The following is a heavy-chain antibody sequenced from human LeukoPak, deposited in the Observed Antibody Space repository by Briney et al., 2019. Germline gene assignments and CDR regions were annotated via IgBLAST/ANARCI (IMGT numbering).Heavy chain of an antibody. J-gene: IGHJ4*02. CDR3: ARTLSAMVRGVFLS. Sequence: SETLSLTCTVSGGSISSSSYYWGLIRQPPGKRLELIGSIYYSGSTYYNPSLKSRVTISVDTSKNQFSLKLSSVTAADTAVYYCARTLSAMVRGVFLSWGQGTLVTVSS. D-gene: IGHD3-10*01. CDR2: IYYSGST. V-gene: IGHV4-39*01. CDR1: GGSISSSSYY.